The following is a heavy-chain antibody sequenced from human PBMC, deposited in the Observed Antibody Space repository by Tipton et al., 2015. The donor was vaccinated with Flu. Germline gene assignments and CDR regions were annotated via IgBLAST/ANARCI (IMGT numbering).Heavy chain of an antibody. D-gene: IGHD3-10*01. CDR2: VYHGGTT. Sequence: TLSLTCTVSGYSISSRYYWGLIRQPPGKGLEWIGCVYHGGTTYYNPSLKSRVAISLDTFQNQFSLKLTSVTAAVTAVYYCATTTYYYGSGSHDYCGQGTLVTVSS. J-gene: IGHJ4*02. CDR1: GYSISSRYY. V-gene: IGHV4-38-2*02. CDR3: ATTTYYYGSGSHDY.